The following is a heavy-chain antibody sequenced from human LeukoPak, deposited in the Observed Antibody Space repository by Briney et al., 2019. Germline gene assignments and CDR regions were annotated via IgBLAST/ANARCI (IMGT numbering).Heavy chain of an antibody. D-gene: IGHD6-13*01. CDR3: ARGGSSWSRSWFDP. V-gene: IGHV4-59*01. CDR1: GGSTSSYS. Sequence: TSETLSLTCTVSGGSTSSYSWSWIRQPPGKGLEWIGYIYYSGSTDYNPSLKSRVTISVDTSKNQFSLKLRSMTAADTAVYYCARGGSSWSRSWFDPWGQGTLVTVSS. J-gene: IGHJ5*02. CDR2: IYYSGST.